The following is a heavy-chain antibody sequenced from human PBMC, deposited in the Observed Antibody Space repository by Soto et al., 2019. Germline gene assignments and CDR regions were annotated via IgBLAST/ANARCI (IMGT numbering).Heavy chain of an antibody. CDR2: IKQDGSEK. D-gene: IGHD3-22*01. Sequence: PGGSLRLSCAASGFTFSSYWMSWVRQAPGKGLEWVANIKQDGSEKYYAAPVKGRFTISRDDSKNTLYLQMNSLKTEDTAVYYCTTLGHYYDTSPLDVWGQGTTVTVSS. J-gene: IGHJ6*02. V-gene: IGHV3-7*05. CDR3: TTLGHYYDTSPLDV. CDR1: GFTFSSYW.